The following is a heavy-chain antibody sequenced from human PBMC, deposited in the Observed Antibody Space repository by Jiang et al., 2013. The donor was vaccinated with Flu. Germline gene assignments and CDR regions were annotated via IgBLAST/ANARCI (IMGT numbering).Heavy chain of an antibody. CDR1: GGSISSGGYS. D-gene: IGHD1-26*01. J-gene: IGHJ4*02. CDR3: ARGELLLDY. Sequence: GLVKPSQTLSLTCAVSGGSISSGGYSWSWIRQPPGKGLEWIGYIYHSGSTYYNPSLKSRVTISVDRSKNQFSLKLSSVTAADTAVYYCARGELLLDYWGQGTLVTVSS. CDR2: IYHSGST. V-gene: IGHV4-30-2*01.